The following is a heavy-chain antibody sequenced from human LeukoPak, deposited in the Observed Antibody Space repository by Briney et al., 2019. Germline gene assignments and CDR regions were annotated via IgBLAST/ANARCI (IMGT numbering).Heavy chain of an antibody. CDR3: ARNYYDSSGYYVGGFDP. J-gene: IGHJ5*02. CDR1: GGSFSGYY. V-gene: IGHV4-34*01. Sequence: SETLSLTCAVYGGSFSGYYWSWIRQPPGKGLEWIGEINHSGSTNYNPSLKSRVTISVDTPKNQFSLKLSSVTAADTAVYYCARNYYDSSGYYVGGFDPWGQGTLVTVSS. D-gene: IGHD3-22*01. CDR2: INHSGST.